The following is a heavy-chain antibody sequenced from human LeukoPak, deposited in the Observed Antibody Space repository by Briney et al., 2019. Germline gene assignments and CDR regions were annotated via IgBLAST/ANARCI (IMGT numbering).Heavy chain of an antibody. Sequence: SETLCLTCTVSGGSISSYYWSWIRQPPGKGLERIGYIYYSGSTNYNPSLKSRVTISVDTSKNQFSLKLSSVTAADTAVYYCARHDGAGCSGGSCYTYYFDYWGQGTLVTVSS. D-gene: IGHD2-15*01. J-gene: IGHJ4*02. V-gene: IGHV4-59*08. CDR1: GGSISSYY. CDR2: IYYSGST. CDR3: ARHDGAGCSGGSCYTYYFDY.